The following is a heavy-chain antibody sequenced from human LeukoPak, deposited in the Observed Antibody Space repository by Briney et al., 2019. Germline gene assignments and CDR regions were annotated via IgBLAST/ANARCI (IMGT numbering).Heavy chain of an antibody. D-gene: IGHD1-26*01. Sequence: GRSLRLPCASSVYSFSNYWMHWVRHASRKGLVWVTRIDSHAGNINYGDFVKGRFTISSDNAKNTVYLQMNSLRAEDTAVYYCARDYGSLGDYWGQGILVTVSS. CDR1: VYSFSNYW. V-gene: IGHV3-74*01. J-gene: IGHJ4*02. CDR3: ARDYGSLGDY. CDR2: IDSHAGNI.